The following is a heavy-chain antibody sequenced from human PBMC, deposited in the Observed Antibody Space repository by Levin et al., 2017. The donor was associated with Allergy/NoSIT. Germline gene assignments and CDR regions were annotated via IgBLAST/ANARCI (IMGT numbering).Heavy chain of an antibody. CDR1: GGSISSYY. J-gene: IGHJ5*02. Sequence: GSLRLSCTVSGGSISSYYWSWIRQPPGKGLEWIGYIFYSGSTNYNPSLKTRVTISVDTSKNQFSLRLSSVTAADTAVYYCARAEISYYYGSGSYNWFDPWGQGTLVTVSS. D-gene: IGHD3-10*01. CDR2: IFYSGST. CDR3: ARAEISYYYGSGSYNWFDP. V-gene: IGHV4-59*01.